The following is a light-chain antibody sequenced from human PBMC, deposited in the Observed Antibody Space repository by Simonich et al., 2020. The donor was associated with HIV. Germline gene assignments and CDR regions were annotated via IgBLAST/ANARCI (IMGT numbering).Light chain of an antibody. CDR3: QQYYSTPVLT. CDR1: QSVLYSSNNKNY. CDR2: WAS. J-gene: IGKJ4*01. V-gene: IGKV4-1*01. Sequence: DIVMTQSPDSLAVSLGERATINCKSSQSVLYSSNNKNYLAWYQPKPGQPPKLLIYWASTRESGVPDRFSGSGSGTDFTLTSSSLQAEDVALYYCQQYYSTPVLTFGGGTKVEIK.